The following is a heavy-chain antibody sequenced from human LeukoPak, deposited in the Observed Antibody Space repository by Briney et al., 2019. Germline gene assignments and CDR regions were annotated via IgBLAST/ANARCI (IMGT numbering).Heavy chain of an antibody. V-gene: IGHV4-34*01. J-gene: IGHJ6*03. CDR3: AREYCSSTSCYYYMDA. Sequence: SETLSLTCAAYGGSFSGYYWSWIRQPPGKGLEWIGEINHSGSTNYNPSLKSRVTISVDTSKNQFSLKLSSVTAADTAVYYCAREYCSSTSCYYYMDAWGKGTAVTVSS. CDR1: GGSFSGYY. CDR2: INHSGST. D-gene: IGHD2-2*01.